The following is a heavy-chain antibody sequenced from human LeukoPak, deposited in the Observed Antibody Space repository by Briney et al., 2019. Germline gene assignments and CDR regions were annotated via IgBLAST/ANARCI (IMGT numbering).Heavy chain of an antibody. J-gene: IGHJ6*03. Sequence: SETLSLTCTVSGGSISSGSYYWSWIRQPAGKGLEWIGRIYTSGSTNYNPSLKSRVTISVDTSKNQFSLKLSSVTAADTAAYYCARGSGSYFIGYYYYMDVWGKGTTVTVSS. CDR1: GGSISSGSYY. CDR2: IYTSGST. CDR3: ARGSGSYFIGYYYYMDV. V-gene: IGHV4-61*02. D-gene: IGHD1-26*01.